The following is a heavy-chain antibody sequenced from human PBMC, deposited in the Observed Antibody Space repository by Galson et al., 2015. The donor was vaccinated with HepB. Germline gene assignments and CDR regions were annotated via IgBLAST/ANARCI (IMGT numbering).Heavy chain of an antibody. D-gene: IGHD3-22*01. J-gene: IGHJ6*03. CDR3: ARVTSIYYYNSSYSYYYYYMDV. Sequence: SVKVSCKASGYTFTNYAMNWVRQAPGRGLEWLGWINTNTGNPTYAQGFTGRFVFSLDASVNTAYLQISSLKAEDSAFYYCARVTSIYYYNSSYSYYYYYMDVWGKGTTVTVSS. CDR2: INTNTGNP. CDR1: GYTFTNYA. V-gene: IGHV7-4-1*02.